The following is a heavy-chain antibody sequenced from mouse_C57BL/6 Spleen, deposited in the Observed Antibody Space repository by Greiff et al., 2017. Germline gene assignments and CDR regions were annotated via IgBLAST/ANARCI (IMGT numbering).Heavy chain of an antibody. CDR1: GFNIKNTY. CDR2: IDPANGNT. Sequence: VQLQQSVAELVRPGASVKLSCTASGFNIKNTYMPWVKQRPEQGLEWIGRIDPANGNTKYAPKFQGKATITADTSSNTSYLQLSSLTSEDTAIYYCARSVWYFDVWGTGTTVTVSS. J-gene: IGHJ1*03. CDR3: ARSVWYFDV. V-gene: IGHV14-3*01.